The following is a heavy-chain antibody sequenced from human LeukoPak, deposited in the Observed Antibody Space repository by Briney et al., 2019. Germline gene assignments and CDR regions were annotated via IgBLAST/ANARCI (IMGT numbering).Heavy chain of an antibody. V-gene: IGHV1-2*02. J-gene: IGHJ5*02. Sequence: ASVKVSCKASGYTFTGYYMHWVRQAPGQGLEWMGWINPNSGGTNCAQKFQGRVTMTRDTSISTAYMELSRLRSDDTAVYYCARGRAEGRGISMIRGVRAPPCNWFDPWGHGTLVTVSS. CDR2: INPNSGGT. D-gene: IGHD3-10*01. CDR3: ARGRAEGRGISMIRGVRAPPCNWFDP. CDR1: GYTFTGYY.